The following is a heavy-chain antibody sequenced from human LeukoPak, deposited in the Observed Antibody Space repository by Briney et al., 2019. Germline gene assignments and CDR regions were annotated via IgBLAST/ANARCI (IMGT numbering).Heavy chain of an antibody. CDR1: GFTFSDYY. J-gene: IGHJ4*02. CDR2: ISSGGSSI. Sequence: GGSLRLSCAASGFTFSDYYMSWIRQAPGKGLEWVSYISSGGSSIYYADSVKGRFTISRDNAKNSLYLQMNSLRAEDTAVYYCARIKGCWYKDYWGQGTLVTVSP. CDR3: ARIKGCWYKDY. V-gene: IGHV3-11*01. D-gene: IGHD1-14*01.